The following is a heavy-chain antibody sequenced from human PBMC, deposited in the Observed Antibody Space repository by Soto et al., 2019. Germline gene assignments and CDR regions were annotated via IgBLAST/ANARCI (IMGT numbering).Heavy chain of an antibody. CDR1: GGTFSSYA. CDR3: ARGHYYGSGIYYYGMDV. D-gene: IGHD3-10*01. V-gene: IGHV1-69*01. J-gene: IGHJ6*02. Sequence: QVQLVQSGAEVKKPGSSVKVSCKASGGTFSSYAISWVRQAPGQGLEWMGGIIPIFGTANYAQKFQVRVTITADESTSTAYMELSSLRSEDTAVYYCARGHYYGSGIYYYGMDVWGQGTTVTVSS. CDR2: IIPIFGTA.